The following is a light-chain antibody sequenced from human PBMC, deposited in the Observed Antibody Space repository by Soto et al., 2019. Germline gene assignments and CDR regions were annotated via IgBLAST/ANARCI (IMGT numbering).Light chain of an antibody. CDR3: QHYNSYSEA. Sequence: DIQLTQSPSFLSASVGGRVTITCRASQAISSHLAWYQQKPGKAPNLLIYGASTLQSGVPSRFSGSGSGTQFTLTISSLQPEDFATYYCQHYNSYSEAFGQGTKGDIK. J-gene: IGKJ1*01. CDR1: QAISSH. V-gene: IGKV1-9*01. CDR2: GAS.